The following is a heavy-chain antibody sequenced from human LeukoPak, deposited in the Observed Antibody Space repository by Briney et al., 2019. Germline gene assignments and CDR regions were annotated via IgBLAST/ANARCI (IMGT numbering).Heavy chain of an antibody. CDR2: IWYDGSNQ. CDR3: ARALVDYTYFAY. CDR1: GFTFSRFG. J-gene: IGHJ4*02. V-gene: IGHV3-33*01. Sequence: GGSLRLSCESSGFTFSRFGMHWVRQAPGKGLEWVAVIWYDGSNQDYADSVKGRFTISRDNSKNTLYLQVSSLRAEDTAVYYCARALVDYTYFAYWGQGTLVTVSS. D-gene: IGHD2-21*01.